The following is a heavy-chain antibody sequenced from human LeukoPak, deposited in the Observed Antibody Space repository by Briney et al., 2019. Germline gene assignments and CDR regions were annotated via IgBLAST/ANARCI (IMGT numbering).Heavy chain of an antibody. CDR3: TRHGDDGYNRFDY. D-gene: IGHD5-24*01. J-gene: IGHJ4*02. Sequence: SETLSLTCAVYGGSFSGYYWSWIRQPPGKGLEWIGEINHSGSTNYNPSLKSRVTISVDTSKNQFSLKLSSVTAADTAVYYCTRHGDDGYNRFDYWGQGTLVTASS. V-gene: IGHV4-34*01. CDR1: GGSFSGYY. CDR2: INHSGST.